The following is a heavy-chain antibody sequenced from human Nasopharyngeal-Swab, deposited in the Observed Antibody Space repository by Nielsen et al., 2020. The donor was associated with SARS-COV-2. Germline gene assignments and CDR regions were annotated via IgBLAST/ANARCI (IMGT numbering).Heavy chain of an antibody. CDR2: VNGDGSGT. Sequence: GESLKISCAASGFIFSNYSMIWVRQAPGKGLVWVSRVNGDGSGTGHADSVKGRFTISRDNAKSMLYLQMNSLRAEDTAVYYCAVGQHAGAFDYWGQGTLVTVSS. CDR1: GFIFSNYS. CDR3: AVGQHAGAFDY. V-gene: IGHV3-74*01. D-gene: IGHD1-26*01. J-gene: IGHJ4*02.